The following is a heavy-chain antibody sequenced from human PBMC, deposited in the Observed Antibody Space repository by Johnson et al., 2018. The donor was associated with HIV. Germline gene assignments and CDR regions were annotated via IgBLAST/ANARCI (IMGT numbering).Heavy chain of an antibody. CDR1: GFTFSSSW. CDR3: AREEVVVAATQDDAFDI. Sequence: QEQLVESGGGVVQPGRSLRLSCAASGFTFSSSWMHWVCQAPEKGLEWVSGISGSGGSTYYADSVKGRFTISRDNSKNTLYLQLISLRAEDTALYYCAREEVVVAATQDDAFDIWGQGTMVTVSS. CDR2: ISGSGGST. V-gene: IGHV3-NL1*01. J-gene: IGHJ3*02. D-gene: IGHD2-15*01.